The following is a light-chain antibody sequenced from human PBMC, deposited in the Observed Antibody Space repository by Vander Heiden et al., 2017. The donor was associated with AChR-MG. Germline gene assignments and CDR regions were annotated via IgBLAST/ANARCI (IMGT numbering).Light chain of an antibody. CDR3: QQTYNTPWT. CDR1: QGIQTY. CDR2: GAS. V-gene: IGKV1-39*01. Sequence: DIQMAQSPSSLSASVGDRVTITCRASQGIQTYLNWYQQKPGEAPKLLISGASSLQSGVPSRFSGSGSGTDFSLTIRSLQPEDFATYYCQQTYNTPWTFGQGTKV. J-gene: IGKJ1*01.